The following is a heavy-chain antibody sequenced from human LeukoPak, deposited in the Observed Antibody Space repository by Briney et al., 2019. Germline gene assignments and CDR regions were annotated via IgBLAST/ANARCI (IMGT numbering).Heavy chain of an antibody. CDR3: ARDSPISGSYYGGLGY. CDR1: GYTFTSYY. V-gene: IGHV1-46*01. Sequence: ASVKVSCKASGYTFTSYYMHWVRQAPGQGLEWMGIINPSGGSTSYAQKFQGRVTMTRDTPTSTVCMELSSLRAEDTAVYYCARDSPISGSYYGGLGYWGQGTLVSVSS. J-gene: IGHJ4*02. D-gene: IGHD1-26*01. CDR2: INPSGGST.